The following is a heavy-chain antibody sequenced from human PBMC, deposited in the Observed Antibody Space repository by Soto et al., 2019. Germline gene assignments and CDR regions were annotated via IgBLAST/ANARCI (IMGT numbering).Heavy chain of an antibody. CDR1: GGSISSGDYY. V-gene: IGHV4-30-4*01. J-gene: IGHJ4*02. CDR3: ARPSDTDDY. CDR2: IHYSKST. Sequence: QVQLQESGPGLVKPSQTLFLTCTVSGGSISSGDYYWSWIRQPPGKGLEWIGFIHYSKSTYYNPSLKSRITISIDTSKNQFSLKLGSVTAADTAVYYCARPSDTDDYWGQGILVTVSS.